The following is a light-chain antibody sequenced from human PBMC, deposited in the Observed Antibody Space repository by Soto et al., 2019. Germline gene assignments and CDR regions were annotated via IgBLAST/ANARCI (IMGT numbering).Light chain of an antibody. CDR3: QSYDSSLSALV. Sequence: QSVLTQPPSVSGAPGQRVTISCIGGSSNIGAGYDVHWYQQLPGTAPKLLIYGNSNRPSGVPDRFSGSKSGTSASLAITGLQAEDEADYYCQSYDSSLSALVFGGGTKVTVL. CDR1: SSNIGAGYD. V-gene: IGLV1-40*01. J-gene: IGLJ2*01. CDR2: GNS.